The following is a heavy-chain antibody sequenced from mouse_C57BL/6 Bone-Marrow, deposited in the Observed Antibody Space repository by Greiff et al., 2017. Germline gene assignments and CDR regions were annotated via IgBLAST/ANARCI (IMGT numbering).Heavy chain of an antibody. J-gene: IGHJ3*01. CDR2: ISSGGSYT. CDR1: GFTFSSYG. Sequence: EVQVVESGGGLVKPGGSLKLSCAASGFTFSSYGMSWVRQTPDKRLEWVATISSGGSYTYYPDSVKGRFTISRDNAKNTLYLQMNSLKSEDTAMYYCARRDYDWFAYWGQGTLVTVSA. V-gene: IGHV5-6*01. D-gene: IGHD2-4*01. CDR3: ARRDYDWFAY.